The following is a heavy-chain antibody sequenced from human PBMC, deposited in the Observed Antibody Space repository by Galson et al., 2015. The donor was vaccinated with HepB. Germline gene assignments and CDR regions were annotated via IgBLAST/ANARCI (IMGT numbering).Heavy chain of an antibody. V-gene: IGHV3-72*01. J-gene: IGHJ4*02. CDR3: ARLSHYGSGTYQYFDF. D-gene: IGHD3-10*01. Sequence: SLRLSCAASGFTFTYHYIDWVRQPPGQGLEWVGRARNKASNYLTQYAAAVRDRFSISRDDSKNLVYLQMNSLRTEDTAVYYCARLSHYGSGTYQYFDFWGQGTLVTVSS. CDR1: GFTFTYHY. CDR2: ARNKASNYLT.